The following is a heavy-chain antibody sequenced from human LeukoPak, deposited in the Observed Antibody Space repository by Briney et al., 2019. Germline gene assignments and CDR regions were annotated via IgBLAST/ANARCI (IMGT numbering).Heavy chain of an antibody. Sequence: GGSLRLSCAASGFTFSSYWMHWVRQAPEKGLMWVSRVKNDGSNTNYADSVKGRFTISRDNAKNTLYLQMNSLGAEDTAVYYCARGDHTFWGFPHWGQGTLVTVSS. J-gene: IGHJ4*02. D-gene: IGHD7-27*01. V-gene: IGHV3-74*01. CDR2: VKNDGSNT. CDR3: ARGDHTFWGFPH. CDR1: GFTFSSYW.